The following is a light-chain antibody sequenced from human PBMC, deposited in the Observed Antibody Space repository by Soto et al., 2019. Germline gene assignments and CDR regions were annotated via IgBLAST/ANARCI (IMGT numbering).Light chain of an antibody. J-gene: IGLJ3*02. V-gene: IGLV2-14*01. CDR2: EVS. Sequence: QSALTQPASVSGSPGQSITISCTGTSSDVGDYNYVSWYQQHPGKAHKLMIYEVSNRPSGVSNRFSGSKSGNTASLTISGLQAEDEADYYCSSYTSSNTWVFGGGTKLTVL. CDR1: SSDVGDYNY. CDR3: SSYTSSNTWV.